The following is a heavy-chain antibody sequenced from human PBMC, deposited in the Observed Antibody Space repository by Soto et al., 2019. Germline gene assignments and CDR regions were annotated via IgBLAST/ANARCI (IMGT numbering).Heavy chain of an antibody. J-gene: IGHJ3*02. CDR1: GFTFSSYA. V-gene: IGHV3-30*04. CDR2: ISYDGSNK. CDR3: ARDPAPQDTRGDDAFDI. D-gene: IGHD2-15*01. Sequence: GGSLRLSCAASGFTFSSYAMHWVRQAPGKGLEWVAVISYDGSNKYYADSVKGRFTISRDNSKNTLYLQMNSLRAEDTAVYYCARDPAPQDTRGDDAFDIWGQGTMVTVSS.